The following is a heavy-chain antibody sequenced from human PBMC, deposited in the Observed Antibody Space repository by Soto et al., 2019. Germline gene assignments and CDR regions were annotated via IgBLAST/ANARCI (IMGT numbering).Heavy chain of an antibody. V-gene: IGHV1-3*01. CDR3: ARAYGDPNYYYYGMDV. CDR1: GYTFTTYT. Sequence: GASVKVSCKASGYTFTTYTMHWVRQAPGQRPEWMGWIIAGNGNTKYSEKFQGRVTITRDASASTAHMEVSSLRTEDTAVYYCARAYGDPNYYYYGMDVWGQGTTVTVSS. CDR2: IIAGNGNT. J-gene: IGHJ6*02. D-gene: IGHD4-17*01.